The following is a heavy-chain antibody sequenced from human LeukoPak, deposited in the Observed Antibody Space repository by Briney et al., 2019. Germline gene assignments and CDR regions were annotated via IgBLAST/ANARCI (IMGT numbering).Heavy chain of an antibody. CDR1: GGSISSPTYS. D-gene: IGHD6-13*01. CDR2: VPHSGSA. J-gene: IGHJ4*02. Sequence: PSETLSLTCTVSGGSISSPTYSWAWIRQPPGKGLEWLGSVPHSGSAYYSPSLKSRVTMSGDTSKNQFSLRLSSVTAADTAVYYCARHQLAAGGRGYFFDYWGQGTLVTVSS. CDR3: ARHQLAAGGRGYFFDY. V-gene: IGHV4-39*01.